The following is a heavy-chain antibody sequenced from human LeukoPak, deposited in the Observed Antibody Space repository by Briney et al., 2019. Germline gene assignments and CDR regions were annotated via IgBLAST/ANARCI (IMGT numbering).Heavy chain of an antibody. CDR1: GGTFSSYA. CDR3: ARDSYSSGWYTSNWFDP. Sequence: GASVKVSCKASGGTFSSYAISWVRQAPGQGLEWMGGIIPIFGTANYAQKFQGRVTITADESTSTAYMELSSLRSEDTAVYYCARDSYSSGWYTSNWFDPWGQGTLVTVSS. CDR2: IIPIFGTA. J-gene: IGHJ5*02. D-gene: IGHD6-19*01. V-gene: IGHV1-69*13.